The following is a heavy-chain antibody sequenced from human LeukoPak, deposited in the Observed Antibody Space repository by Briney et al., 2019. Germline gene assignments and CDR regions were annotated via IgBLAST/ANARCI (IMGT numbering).Heavy chain of an antibody. CDR2: INPNSGGT. CDR3: ARGHDSSGYADAFDI. V-gene: IGHV1-2*02. D-gene: IGHD3-22*01. J-gene: IGHJ3*02. Sequence: ASVKVSCKASGYTFTGYYMHWVRQAPGQGLEWMGWINPNSGGTNYAQKFQGRVTMTRDTSISTAYMELSRLRSDDTAVYYCARGHDSSGYADAFDIWGQGTMVTVSS. CDR1: GYTFTGYY.